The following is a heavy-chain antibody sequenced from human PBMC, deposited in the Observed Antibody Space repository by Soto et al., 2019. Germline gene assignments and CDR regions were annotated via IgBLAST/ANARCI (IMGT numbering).Heavy chain of an antibody. CDR3: APSGGTPVYFTT. D-gene: IGHD1-1*01. CDR2: IYYRGST. Sequence: QVQLQESGPGLVKPSQTLSLTCTVSGGSISSGDYYWSWIRQPPGRGLEWIGYIYYRGSTYYNPSRESRCPTSAASSQTHSALTVCSVPAADSAVDYCAPSGGTPVYFTTWGKGTLVTVSS. CDR1: GGSISSGDYY. J-gene: IGHJ5*02. V-gene: IGHV4-30-4*01.